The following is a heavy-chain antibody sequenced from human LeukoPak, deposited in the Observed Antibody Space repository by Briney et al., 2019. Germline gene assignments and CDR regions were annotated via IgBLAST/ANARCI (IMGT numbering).Heavy chain of an antibody. Sequence: GSLRLSCAASGFTFSSYEMNWVRQAPGKGLEWVSYISSSGSTIYYADSVKGRFTLSRDNAKNSLYLQMNSLRAEDTAVYYCARNTDGFNYYYYMDVWGKGTTVTISS. CDR1: GFTFSSYE. D-gene: IGHD4-17*01. CDR3: ARNTDGFNYYYYMDV. V-gene: IGHV3-48*03. J-gene: IGHJ6*03. CDR2: ISSSGSTI.